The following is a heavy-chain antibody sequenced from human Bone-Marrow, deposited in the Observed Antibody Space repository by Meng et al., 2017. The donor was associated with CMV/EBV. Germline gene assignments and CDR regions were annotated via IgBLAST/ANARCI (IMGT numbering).Heavy chain of an antibody. D-gene: IGHD3-10*01. J-gene: IGHJ6*02. CDR3: ARDRVTMVRGVGYYYYGMDV. V-gene: IGHV1-2*02. CDR1: GYTFTGYY. CDR2: INPNSGGT. Sequence: ASVKVSCKASGYTFTGYYMHWVRQAPGQGLEWMGWINPNSGGTNYAQKFQGRVTMTRDTSISTAYMELSRLRSDDTAVYYCARDRVTMVRGVGYYYYGMDVWGRGTTVTVSS.